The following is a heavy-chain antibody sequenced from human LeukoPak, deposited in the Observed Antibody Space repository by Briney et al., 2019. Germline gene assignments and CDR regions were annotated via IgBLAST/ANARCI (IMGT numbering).Heavy chain of an antibody. Sequence: PGGSLRLSCAASGFTFSSYSMNWVRQAPGKGLEWVSSITSSSTYIYYADSVKGRFTISRDNAKNSLYLQMNSLRAEDTAIYYCATYRQVLLPFESWGQGTLVTVSS. D-gene: IGHD2-8*02. V-gene: IGHV3-21*04. CDR2: ITSSSTYI. J-gene: IGHJ4*02. CDR1: GFTFSSYS. CDR3: ATYRQVLLPFES.